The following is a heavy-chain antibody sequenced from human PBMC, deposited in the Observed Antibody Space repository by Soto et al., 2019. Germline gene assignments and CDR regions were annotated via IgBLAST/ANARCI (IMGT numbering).Heavy chain of an antibody. CDR2: IYPSGGST. V-gene: IGHV1-46*01. Sequence: QVQLVQSGAEVKKPGASVKVSCKASGYTFTSYYMHWVRQAPGQGLEWMGIIYPSGGSTSYAAKFQGRVTMTRDTSTSTVYMELSSLRSEDTAVYYCARDPGGCSGGGRCHDFDYWGQGTLVTVSS. CDR1: GYTFTSYY. CDR3: ARDPGGCSGGGRCHDFDY. J-gene: IGHJ4*02. D-gene: IGHD2-8*02.